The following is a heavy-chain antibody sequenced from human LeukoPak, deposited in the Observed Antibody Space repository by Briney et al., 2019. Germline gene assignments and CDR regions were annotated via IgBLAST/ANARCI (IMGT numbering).Heavy chain of an antibody. CDR2: INPNSGGT. J-gene: IGHJ3*02. CDR1: GYTFTDYY. Sequence: ASVKVSCKASGYTFTDYYMHWVRQAPGQGLEWMGRINPNSGGTNFAQNFQGRVTLTRDTSISTAYMELSSLRSDDTAVYYCARGRRTGGAFDIWGQGTMVTVSS. D-gene: IGHD1-1*01. V-gene: IGHV1-2*06. CDR3: ARGRRTGGAFDI.